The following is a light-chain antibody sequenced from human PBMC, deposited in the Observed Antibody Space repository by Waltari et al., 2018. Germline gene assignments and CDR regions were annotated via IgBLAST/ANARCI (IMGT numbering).Light chain of an antibody. CDR1: KLGEKY. J-gene: IGLJ2*01. CDR3: QAWDSSVV. V-gene: IGLV3-1*01. Sequence: SYELTQSPSVSVSPGQTASITCSGDKLGEKYACWYQQRPGQSPVLVIYQDTKRPSGIPDRFSGSNSGNTATLTISGTQAMDEADYYCQAWDSSVVFGGGTKLTVL. CDR2: QDT.